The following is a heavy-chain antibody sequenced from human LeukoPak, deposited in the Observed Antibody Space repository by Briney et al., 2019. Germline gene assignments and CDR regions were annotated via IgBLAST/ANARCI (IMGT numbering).Heavy chain of an antibody. CDR2: IRYDGSNK. CDR3: AKDKVTMVRGVILPSSDY. CDR1: GFTFSSYG. D-gene: IGHD3-10*01. Sequence: GGSLRLPCAASGFTFSSYGMHWVRQAPGKGLEWVAFIRYDGSNKYYADSVKGRFTISRDNSKNTLYLQMNSLRAEDTAVYYCAKDKVTMVRGVILPSSDYWGQGTLVTVSS. J-gene: IGHJ4*02. V-gene: IGHV3-30*02.